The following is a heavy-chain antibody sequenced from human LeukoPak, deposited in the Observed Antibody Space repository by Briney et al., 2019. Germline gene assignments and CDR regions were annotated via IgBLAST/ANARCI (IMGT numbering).Heavy chain of an antibody. CDR1: GYTFTGYY. D-gene: IGHD2-2*02. J-gene: IGHJ4*02. V-gene: IGHV1-2*06. Sequence: ASVKVSCKASGYTFTGYYMHWVRQAPGHGLEWMGRINPNSGGTNYAQKFQGRVTMTRDTSISTAYMELSRLRSDDTAVYYCASFYCSSTSCYNRNWGQGTLVTVSS. CDR3: ASFYCSSTSCYNRN. CDR2: INPNSGGT.